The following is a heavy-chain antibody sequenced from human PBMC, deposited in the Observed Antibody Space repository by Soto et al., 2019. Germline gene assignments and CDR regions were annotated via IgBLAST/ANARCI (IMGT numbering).Heavy chain of an antibody. J-gene: IGHJ4*02. CDR2: IDPSDSYT. CDR1: GYTFNDYW. V-gene: IGHV5-10-1*03. CDR3: ARFANYYNNREVDY. Sequence: EVHLVQSGAEVKRPGESLKISCKASGYTFNDYWINWLRHVPGKGLEWVGRIDPSDSYTNYSPSFEGRVSISTDESLGTAFLQWTSVKASDTAIYYCARFANYYNNREVDYWGQGTPVTVSS. D-gene: IGHD3-22*01.